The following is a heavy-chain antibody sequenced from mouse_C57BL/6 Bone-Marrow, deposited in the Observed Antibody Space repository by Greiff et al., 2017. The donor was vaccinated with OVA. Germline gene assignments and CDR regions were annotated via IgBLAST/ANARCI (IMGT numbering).Heavy chain of an antibody. Sequence: VKLMESGPGLVQPSQSLSITCTVSGFSLTSYGVHWVRQSPGKGLEWLGVIWRGGSTDYNAAFMSRLSITKDNSKSQVFFKMNSLQADDTAIYYCAKSYGYDGYYAMDYWGQGTSVTVSS. CDR1: GFSLTSYG. D-gene: IGHD2-2*01. V-gene: IGHV2-5*01. CDR3: AKSYGYDGYYAMDY. CDR2: IWRGGST. J-gene: IGHJ4*01.